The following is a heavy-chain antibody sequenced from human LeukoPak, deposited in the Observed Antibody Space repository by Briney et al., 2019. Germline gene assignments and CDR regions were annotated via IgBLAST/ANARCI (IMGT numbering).Heavy chain of an antibody. D-gene: IGHD5-18*01. V-gene: IGHV3-23*01. CDR2: ISGSGGST. CDR3: AKGRGYGYLPDAFDI. Sequence: PGGSLRLSCAASGFTFSSYAMSWVREAPGKGLEWVSAISGSGGSTYYADSVKGRFTISRDNSKNTLYLQMNSLRAEDTAVYYCAKGRGYGYLPDAFDIWGQGTMVTVSS. J-gene: IGHJ3*02. CDR1: GFTFSSYA.